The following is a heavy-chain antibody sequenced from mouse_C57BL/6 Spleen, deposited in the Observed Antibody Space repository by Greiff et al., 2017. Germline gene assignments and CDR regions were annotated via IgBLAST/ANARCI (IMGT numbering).Heavy chain of an antibody. Sequence: VKLQQPGAELVKPGASVKLSCKASGYTFTSYWMHWVKQRPGQGLEWIGMIHPNSGSTNYNEKFKSKATLTVDKSSSTAYMQLSSLTSEDSAVYYCANYYGSSYRAMDYWGQGTSVTVSS. CDR2: IHPNSGST. CDR3: ANYYGSSYRAMDY. J-gene: IGHJ4*01. V-gene: IGHV1-64*01. CDR1: GYTFTSYW. D-gene: IGHD1-1*01.